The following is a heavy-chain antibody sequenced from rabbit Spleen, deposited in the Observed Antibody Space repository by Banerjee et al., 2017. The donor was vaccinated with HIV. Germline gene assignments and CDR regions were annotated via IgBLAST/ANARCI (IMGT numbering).Heavy chain of an antibody. CDR3: ARDLPDIIGWNFGF. CDR2: INTYTARP. CDR1: GFSFSSSYV. D-gene: IGHD1-1*01. V-gene: IGHV1S40*01. J-gene: IGHJ6*01. Sequence: QSLEESGGDLVKPEGSLTLTCTASGFSFSSSYVMCWVRQAPGKGLQWIACINTYTARPVYATWAKGRFTISRTSSTTVTLQMTSLTAADTATYFCARDLPDIIGWNFGFWGPGTLVTVS.